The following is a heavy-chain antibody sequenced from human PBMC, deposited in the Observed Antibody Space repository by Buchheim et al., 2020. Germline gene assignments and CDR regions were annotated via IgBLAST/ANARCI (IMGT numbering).Heavy chain of an antibody. CDR3: VRDPDSSGSGDY. CDR2: ISSYSSYM. J-gene: IGHJ4*02. D-gene: IGHD3-22*01. V-gene: IGHV3-21*01. Sequence: EVQLVESGGGLVKPGGSLRLSCAASGFSFSSYSMNWVRQAPGKGLEWVSSISSYSSYMYYADSVKGRFTISRDKAKNSLYLHMNSLRVEDTAVYFCVRDPDSSGSGDYWGQGTL. CDR1: GFSFSSYS.